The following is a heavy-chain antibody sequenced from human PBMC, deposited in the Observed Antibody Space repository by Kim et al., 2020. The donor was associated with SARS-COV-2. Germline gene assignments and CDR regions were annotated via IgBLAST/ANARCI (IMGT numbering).Heavy chain of an antibody. Sequence: GGSLRLSCSASGFSFISYAIHWVRQAPGKGLEWVSVISPYGSRSYYANSVTGRLTISRDNSKNTLYLQMNSLTTEDTAFYYCVRDTKELRVFDLGGRGNLGNV. CDR2: ISPYGSRS. D-gene: IGHD1-26*01. CDR3: VRDTKELRVFDL. V-gene: IGHV3-30-3*01. CDR1: GFSFISYA. J-gene: IGHJ2*01.